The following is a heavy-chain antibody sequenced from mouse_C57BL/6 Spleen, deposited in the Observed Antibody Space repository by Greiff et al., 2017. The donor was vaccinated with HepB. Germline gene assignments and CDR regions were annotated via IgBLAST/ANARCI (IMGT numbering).Heavy chain of an antibody. J-gene: IGHJ2*01. D-gene: IGHD1-1*01. Sequence: QVQLQQSGAELVRPGTSVKVSCKASGYAFPHYFIEWVKQGPGQGLEWIGVFNPGSGGTNYNEKFKGKATLTADKSSSTAYMELSSLTSEDSAVYVGARGDYYGSSWDYWGQGTTLTVSS. CDR2: FNPGSGGT. CDR1: GYAFPHYF. V-gene: IGHV1-54*01. CDR3: ARGDYYGSSWDY.